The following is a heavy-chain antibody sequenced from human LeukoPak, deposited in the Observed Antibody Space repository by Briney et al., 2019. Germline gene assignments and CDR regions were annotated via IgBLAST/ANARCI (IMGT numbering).Heavy chain of an antibody. CDR3: ARGGPPRGYSYGYGAPYAFDI. CDR1: GYSFTSYW. J-gene: IGHJ3*02. D-gene: IGHD5-18*01. CDR2: IYPGDSDT. Sequence: GESLQISCKGSGYSFTSYWIGWVGQMPGKGLEWMGIIYPGDSDTRYSASFEGQVTISEDKSRSTAYLQWSSLKASDTAMYYCARGGPPRGYSYGYGAPYAFDIWGQGTMVTVSS. V-gene: IGHV5-51*01.